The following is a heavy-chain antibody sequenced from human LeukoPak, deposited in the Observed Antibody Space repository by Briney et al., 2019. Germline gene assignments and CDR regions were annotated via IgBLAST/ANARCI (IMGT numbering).Heavy chain of an antibody. CDR3: AREWLIVVTGTGHLDY. CDR2: IIPNTGGT. V-gene: IGHV1-2*02. D-gene: IGHD6-19*01. Sequence: APVKVSCKASGYSFSGFYMHWVRQAPGQGLEWMGWIIPNTGGTNYAQKFQGRVTMTRDTTISTAYMELSSLRSDDTAVYYCAREWLIVVTGTGHLDYWGQGTLVTVSS. J-gene: IGHJ4*02. CDR1: GYSFSGFY.